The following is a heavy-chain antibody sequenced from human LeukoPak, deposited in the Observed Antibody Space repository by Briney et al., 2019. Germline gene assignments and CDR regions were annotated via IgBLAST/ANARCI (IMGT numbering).Heavy chain of an antibody. D-gene: IGHD5-24*01. CDR3: ARDRDVDY. V-gene: IGHV3-21*01. Sequence: PGGSLRLSCAASGFTFSTYAVHWVRQAPGKGLEWVSSISSSSSYIYYADSVKGRFTISRDNAKNSLYLQMNSLRAEDTAVYYCARDRDVDYWGQGTLVTVSS. CDR2: ISSSSSYI. J-gene: IGHJ4*02. CDR1: GFTFSTYA.